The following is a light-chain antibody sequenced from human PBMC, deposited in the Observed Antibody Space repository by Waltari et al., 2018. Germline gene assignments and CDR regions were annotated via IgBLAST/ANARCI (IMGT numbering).Light chain of an antibody. J-gene: IGLJ1*01. V-gene: IGLV2-14*03. Sequence: QSALTQPPSVSGSPGQSITIPCSGTSRDVGGDNYVSRYQHHTGKAPKLVIYDVSSRPSGVSHRYSGSKSGNTASLTISGLQGEDEADYYCSSYTSSGTSSNTRVFGTGTTVTVL. CDR2: DVS. CDR1: SRDVGGDNY. CDR3: SSYTSSGTSSNTRV.